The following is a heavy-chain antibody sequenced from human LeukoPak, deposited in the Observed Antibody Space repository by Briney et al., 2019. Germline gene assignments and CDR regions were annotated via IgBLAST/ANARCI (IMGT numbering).Heavy chain of an antibody. CDR1: GFTVSSNY. J-gene: IGHJ4*02. CDR2: ISGSGGST. Sequence: GGSLRLSCAASGFTVSSNYMSWVRQAPGKGLEWVSAISGSGGSTYYADSVKGRFTISRDNSKNTLYLQMNSLRAEDTAVYYCAREVNSGSYYYFDYWGQGTLVTVSS. V-gene: IGHV3-23*01. D-gene: IGHD1-26*01. CDR3: AREVNSGSYYYFDY.